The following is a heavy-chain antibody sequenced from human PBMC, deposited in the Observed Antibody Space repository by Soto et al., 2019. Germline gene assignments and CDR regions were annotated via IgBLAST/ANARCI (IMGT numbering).Heavy chain of an antibody. CDR1: GGSISSGGYY. CDR3: ARERDYGGNSGFDY. J-gene: IGHJ4*02. D-gene: IGHD4-17*01. V-gene: IGHV4-31*03. CDR2: IYYSGST. Sequence: TSETLSLTCTVSGGSISSGGYYWSWIRQHPGKGLEWIGYIYYSGSTYYNPSLKSRVTISVDTSKNQFSLKLSSVTAADTAVYYCARERDYGGNSGFDYWGQGTLVTVSS.